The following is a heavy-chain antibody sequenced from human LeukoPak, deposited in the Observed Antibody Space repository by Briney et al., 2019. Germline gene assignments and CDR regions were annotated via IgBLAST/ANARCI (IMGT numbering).Heavy chain of an antibody. CDR2: IYLGDSDT. Sequence: GESLKISCKDSAYSSTNFWIGWVRQMPGKGLEWMGIIYLGDSDTRYSPSFQGQVTISADKSISTAYLQWSSLKASDTAMYYCARAPSSSGYYPDYWGQGTLVTVSS. J-gene: IGHJ4*02. V-gene: IGHV5-51*01. CDR3: ARAPSSSGYYPDY. CDR1: AYSSTNFW. D-gene: IGHD3-22*01.